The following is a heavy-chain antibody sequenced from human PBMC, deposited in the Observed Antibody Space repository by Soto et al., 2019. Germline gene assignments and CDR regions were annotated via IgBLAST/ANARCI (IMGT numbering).Heavy chain of an antibody. CDR2: IYWDDDK. D-gene: IGHD4-17*01. V-gene: IGHV2-5*02. CDR1: GFSLTTSGVG. J-gene: IGHJ4*02. CDR3: AHSHYAGHFDY. Sequence: SGPTLVNPTQTLTLTCTFSGFSLTTSGVGVAWMRQPPGKALEWLALIYWDDDKRYSPSLKSRLTITTDTSKNQVVLTMTNMDPVDTGTYYCAHSHYAGHFDYWGQGTLVTVSS.